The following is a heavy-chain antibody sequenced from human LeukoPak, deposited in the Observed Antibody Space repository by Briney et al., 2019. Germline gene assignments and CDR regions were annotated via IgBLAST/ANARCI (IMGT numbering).Heavy chain of an antibody. Sequence: GGSLRLSCAASGFTFGTYWMNWVRQAPGKGLEWVAHINQHGSEIYYVDSVKGRFTISRDNAKNSSSLQMHSVRAEDTAVYYCARGQVTAVTGLASFDIWGQGTMVIVSS. CDR2: INQHGSEI. CDR1: GFTFGTYW. V-gene: IGHV3-7*04. J-gene: IGHJ3*02. CDR3: ARGQVTAVTGLASFDI. D-gene: IGHD4-17*01.